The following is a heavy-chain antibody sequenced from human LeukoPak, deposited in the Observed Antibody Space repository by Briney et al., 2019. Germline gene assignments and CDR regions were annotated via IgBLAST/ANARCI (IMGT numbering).Heavy chain of an antibody. J-gene: IGHJ6*03. CDR2: IYSGGST. D-gene: IGHD6-13*01. Sequence: GGSLRLSCAASGFTVSSNYMSWARQAPGKGLEWVSVIYSGGSTYYADSVKGRFTISRDNSKNTLYLQMNSLRAEDTAVYYCARDRRGIAAAGAYYYYYMDVWGKGTTVTVSS. V-gene: IGHV3-53*01. CDR3: ARDRRGIAAAGAYYYYYMDV. CDR1: GFTVSSNY.